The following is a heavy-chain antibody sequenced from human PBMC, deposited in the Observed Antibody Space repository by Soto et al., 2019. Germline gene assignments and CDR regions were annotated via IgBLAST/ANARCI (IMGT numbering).Heavy chain of an antibody. CDR2: INKDGSEK. CDR1: GFTFTSYW. CDR3: VREIASRL. J-gene: IGHJ6*04. V-gene: IGHV3-7*01. Sequence: EVQVVGSGGGLVQPGGSLRLSCAASGFTFTSYWMKWVRQAPGRGLEGVANINKDGSEKSYVDSVKGRFTISRDNAKSSLYLQMNSLRADDTAVYYCVREIASRLWGKGTTVIVSS. D-gene: IGHD2-21*01.